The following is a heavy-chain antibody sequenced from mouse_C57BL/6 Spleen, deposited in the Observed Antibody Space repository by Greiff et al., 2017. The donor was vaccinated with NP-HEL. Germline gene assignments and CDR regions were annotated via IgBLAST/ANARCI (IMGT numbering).Heavy chain of an antibody. V-gene: IGHV5-4*01. J-gene: IGHJ3*01. Sequence: EVHLVESGEGLVKPGGSLKLSCAASGFTFSSYAMSWVRQTPEKRLEWVATISDGGSYTYYPDNVKGRFTISRDNAKNNLYLQMSHLKSEDTAMYYCARDGAGSFAYWGQGTLVTVSA. CDR3: ARDGAGSFAY. D-gene: IGHD3-3*01. CDR2: ISDGGSYT. CDR1: GFTFSSYA.